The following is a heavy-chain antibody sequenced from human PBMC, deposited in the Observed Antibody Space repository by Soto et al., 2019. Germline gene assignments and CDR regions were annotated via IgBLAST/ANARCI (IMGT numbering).Heavy chain of an antibody. D-gene: IGHD3-22*01. J-gene: IGHJ4*02. CDR2: IYYSGST. Sequence: PSDTMSLTCTVEGGRISRYYRSWIRQPPEKELEWIGYIYYSGSTNYNPSLKSRVTIPVDTSKNQFSLKLSSVTAADTAVYYCARASSPAGSGYYSTSFGYWVQGTVVMVSS. CDR1: GGRISRYY. CDR3: ARASSPAGSGYYSTSFGY. V-gene: IGHV4-59*07.